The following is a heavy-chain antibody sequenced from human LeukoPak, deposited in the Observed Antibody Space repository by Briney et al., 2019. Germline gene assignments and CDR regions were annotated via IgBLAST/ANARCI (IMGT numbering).Heavy chain of an antibody. V-gene: IGHV1-69*05. D-gene: IGHD1-26*01. J-gene: IGHJ4*02. CDR3: ARDYGEWGRYYFDY. CDR1: GGTFSGYA. Sequence: ASVKVSCKASGGTFSGYAISWVRQAPGQGLEWMGRIIPIFGTASYAQKFQGRVTITTDESTSTAYMELSSLRSEDTAVYYCARDYGEWGRYYFDYWGQGTLVTVSS. CDR2: IIPIFGTA.